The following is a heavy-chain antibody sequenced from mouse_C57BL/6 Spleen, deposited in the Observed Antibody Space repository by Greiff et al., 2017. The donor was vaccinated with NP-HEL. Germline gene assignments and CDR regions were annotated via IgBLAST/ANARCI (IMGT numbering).Heavy chain of an antibody. V-gene: IGHV1-69*01. CDR1: GYTFTSYG. D-gene: IGHD1-1*01. Sequence: QVQLQQSGAELARPGASVKLSCKASGYTFTSYGISWVKQRTGQGLEWIGEIYPSDSYTNYNQKFKGKSTLTVDKSSSTAYMQLSSLTSEDSAVYYCSRSGGSSYFDDWGQGTTLTVSS. CDR3: SRSGGSSYFDD. J-gene: IGHJ2*01. CDR2: IYPSDSYT.